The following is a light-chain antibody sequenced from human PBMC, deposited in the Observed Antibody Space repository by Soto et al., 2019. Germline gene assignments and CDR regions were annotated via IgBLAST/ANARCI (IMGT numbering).Light chain of an antibody. Sequence: LTQPASVSVSPGQSITISCSGTSSDIGTYDHVGWFQQFPGKTPKLVIYSVSDRPSGVSYRFSGSKSGNTASLTISGLQADEEADYYCISYTVSRYYVFGTGTKVTVL. CDR1: SSDIGTYDH. J-gene: IGLJ1*01. CDR3: ISYTVSRYYV. CDR2: SVS. V-gene: IGLV2-14*01.